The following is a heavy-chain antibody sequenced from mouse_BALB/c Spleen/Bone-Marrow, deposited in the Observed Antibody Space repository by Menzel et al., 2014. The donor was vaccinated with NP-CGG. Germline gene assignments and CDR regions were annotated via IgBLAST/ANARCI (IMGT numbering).Heavy chain of an antibody. CDR3: TRHWDYAMDY. D-gene: IGHD4-1*01. J-gene: IGHJ4*01. V-gene: IGHV1-15*01. CDR2: IDPETGGT. Sequence: VKLVESGAELVRPGASVTLSCKASGYTFTDYEMHWVKRTPVHGLEWIGAIDPETGGTAYNQKFKGKATLTADKSSSTAYMELRSLTSEDSAVYYCTRHWDYAMDYWGQGTSVTVSS. CDR1: GYTFTDYE.